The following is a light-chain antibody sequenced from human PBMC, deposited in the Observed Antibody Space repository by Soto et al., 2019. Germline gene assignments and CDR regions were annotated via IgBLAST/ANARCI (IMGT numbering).Light chain of an antibody. CDR1: SSDVGAFNH. Sequence: QSALTQPASVSGSPGQSITISCTGTSSDVGAFNHVSWYQQPPGKAPKLMIFEVTNRPSGVSNRFSGSKSGNTASLTISGLQAEDEADYYCCSYAGRSTWVFGGGTKLTVL. CDR3: CSYAGRSTWV. CDR2: EVT. J-gene: IGLJ3*02. V-gene: IGLV2-14*01.